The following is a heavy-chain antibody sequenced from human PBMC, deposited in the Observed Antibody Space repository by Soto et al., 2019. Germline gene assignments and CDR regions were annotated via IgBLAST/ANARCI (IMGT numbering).Heavy chain of an antibody. V-gene: IGHV1-69*04. CDR3: ESCAGGFGFSGYVMDV. J-gene: IGHJ6*02. CDR2: IIPILGIA. Sequence: ASVKVSCKASGGTFSSYAISWVRQAPGQGLEWMGRIIPILGIANYAQKFQGRVTITADKSRSTAYMELSSLRSEGPAVSFLESCAGGFGFSGYVMDVWGQGTMVTVSS. CDR1: GGTFSSYA. D-gene: IGHD3-16*01.